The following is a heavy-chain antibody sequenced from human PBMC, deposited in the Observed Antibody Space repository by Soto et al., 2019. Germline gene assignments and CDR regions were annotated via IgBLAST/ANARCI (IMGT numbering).Heavy chain of an antibody. J-gene: IGHJ4*02. V-gene: IGHV1-58*01. D-gene: IGHD1-26*01. CDR2: IVVGSGNT. Sequence: SVKVSCKASGFTFTSSAVQWVRQARGQRLEWIGWIVVGSGNTNYAQKFQERVTITRDMSTSTAYMELSSLRSEDTAVYYCAARGRDSGSYFRDFDYWGQGTLVTVSS. CDR1: GFTFTSSA. CDR3: AARGRDSGSYFRDFDY.